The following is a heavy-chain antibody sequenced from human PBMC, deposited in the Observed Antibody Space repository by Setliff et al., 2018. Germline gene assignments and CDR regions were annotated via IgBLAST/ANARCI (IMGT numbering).Heavy chain of an antibody. V-gene: IGHV1-3*04. CDR3: ARQASLYYYDSSGYYDY. J-gene: IGHJ4*02. CDR2: INTGNANT. Sequence: ASVKVSCKASGYTFTNYAIHWVRQAPGQRPEWMGWINTGNANTKYSQKFQGRVTITRDASASTAYMELSSLRSEDTAVYYCARQASLYYYDSSGYYDYWGQGRWSPSPQ. CDR1: GYTFTNYA. D-gene: IGHD3-22*01.